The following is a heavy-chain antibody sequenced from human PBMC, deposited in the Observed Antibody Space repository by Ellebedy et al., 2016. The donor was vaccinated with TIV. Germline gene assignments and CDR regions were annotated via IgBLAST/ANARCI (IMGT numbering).Heavy chain of an antibody. CDR3: ARCPGDTAMVTCYFDY. Sequence: MPGGSLRLSCAVYGGSFSGYYWSWIRQPPGKGLEWIGEINHSGSTNYNPSLKSLVTVSVDTSKNQFSLKLSSVTAADTAVYYCARCPGDTAMVTCYFDYWGQGTLVTVSS. D-gene: IGHD5-18*01. CDR2: INHSGST. V-gene: IGHV4-34*01. CDR1: GGSFSGYY. J-gene: IGHJ4*02.